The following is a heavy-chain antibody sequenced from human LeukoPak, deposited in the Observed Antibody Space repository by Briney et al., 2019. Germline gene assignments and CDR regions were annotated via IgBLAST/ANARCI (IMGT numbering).Heavy chain of an antibody. V-gene: IGHV1-2*06. D-gene: IGHD7-27*01. Sequence: ASVKVSYKASGYTVSDYFIHWVRQAPGQGLEWMGRINPNSGGTEYAQNFQGRVTMTRDTSISASYMELNRLTSDDTAVYYCARDLSPTSNWELDYWGQGTLVTVSS. CDR1: GYTVSDYF. CDR2: INPNSGGT. CDR3: ARDLSPTSNWELDY. J-gene: IGHJ4*02.